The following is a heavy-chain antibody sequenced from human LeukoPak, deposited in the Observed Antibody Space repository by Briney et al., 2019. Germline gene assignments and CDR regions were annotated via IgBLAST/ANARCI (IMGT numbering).Heavy chain of an antibody. CDR3: ARAREYYYDSPNPPTAYYFDY. V-gene: IGHV3-53*01. Sequence: GGSLRLSCAASGFTVSSNYMSWVRQAPGKGLEWVSVIYSGGSTYYADSVKGRFTISRDNSKNTLYLQMNSLRAEDTAVYYCARAREYYYDSPNPPTAYYFDYWGQGTLVTVSS. CDR1: GFTVSSNY. D-gene: IGHD3-22*01. CDR2: IYSGGST. J-gene: IGHJ4*02.